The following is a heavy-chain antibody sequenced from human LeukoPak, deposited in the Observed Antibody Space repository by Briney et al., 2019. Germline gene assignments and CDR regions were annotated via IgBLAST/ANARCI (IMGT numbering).Heavy chain of an antibody. CDR1: GGTFSSYA. Sequence: ASVKVSCKASGGTFSSYAISWVRQAPGQGLEWMGWMNPNSGNTGYAQKFQGRVTMTRNTSISTAYMELSSLRSEDTAVYYCARGSDYGDGDYWGQGTLVTVSS. V-gene: IGHV1-8*02. J-gene: IGHJ4*02. CDR3: ARGSDYGDGDY. D-gene: IGHD4-17*01. CDR2: MNPNSGNT.